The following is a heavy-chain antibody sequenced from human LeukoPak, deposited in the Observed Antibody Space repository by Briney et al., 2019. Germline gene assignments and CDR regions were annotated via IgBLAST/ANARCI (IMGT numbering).Heavy chain of an antibody. CDR1: RFTFNNYT. CDR3: ARTLNSSGWRHFDY. CDR2: ISSSSRTI. Sequence: GGSLRLSCAASRFTFNNYTMNWVRQAPGKGLEWVSYISSSSRTIYYADSVKGRFTISRDNAKNSLYLQMNSLRAEDTAVYYCARTLNSSGWRHFDYWGQGTLVTVSS. V-gene: IGHV3-48*04. J-gene: IGHJ4*02. D-gene: IGHD6-19*01.